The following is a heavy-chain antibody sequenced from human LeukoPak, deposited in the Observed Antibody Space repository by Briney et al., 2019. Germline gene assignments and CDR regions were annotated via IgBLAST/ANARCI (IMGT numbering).Heavy chain of an antibody. D-gene: IGHD1-20*01. Sequence: PGGSLRPSCAASGFTFSSYSMNWVRQAPGKGLEWVSSISSSSSYIYYADSVKGRFTISRDNAKNSLYLQMNSLRAEDTAVYYCARFGITGTTDWGQGTLVTVSS. CDR2: ISSSSSYI. CDR3: ARFGITGTTD. J-gene: IGHJ4*02. V-gene: IGHV3-21*01. CDR1: GFTFSSYS.